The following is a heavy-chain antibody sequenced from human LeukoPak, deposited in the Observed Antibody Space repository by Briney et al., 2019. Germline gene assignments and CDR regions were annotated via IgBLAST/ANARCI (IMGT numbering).Heavy chain of an antibody. CDR3: ARVRNWNEGWFDP. CDR1: GYTFTGYY. J-gene: IGHJ5*02. Sequence: ASVKVSCKASGYTFTGYYMHRVRQAPGQGLEWMGWINPNSGGTNYAQKFQGRVTMTRDTSISTAYMELSRLRSDDTAVYYCARVRNWNEGWFDPWGQGTLVTVSS. D-gene: IGHD1-1*01. CDR2: INPNSGGT. V-gene: IGHV1-2*02.